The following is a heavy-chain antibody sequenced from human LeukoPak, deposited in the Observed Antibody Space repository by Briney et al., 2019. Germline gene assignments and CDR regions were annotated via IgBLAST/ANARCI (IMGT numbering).Heavy chain of an antibody. Sequence: ASVKVSCKASGGTFSSDAISWVRQAPGQGLEWMGGIIPIFGTANYAQKFQGRVTITTDESTSTAYMELSSLRSEDTAVYYCARDRNDFWSGYYTGCWFDPWGQGTLVTVSS. CDR3: ARDRNDFWSGYYTGCWFDP. V-gene: IGHV1-69*05. CDR1: GGTFSSDA. D-gene: IGHD3-3*01. J-gene: IGHJ5*02. CDR2: IIPIFGTA.